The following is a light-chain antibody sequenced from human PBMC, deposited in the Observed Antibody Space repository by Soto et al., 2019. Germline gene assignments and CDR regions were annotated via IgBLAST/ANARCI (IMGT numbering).Light chain of an antibody. J-gene: IGLJ1*01. CDR3: AAWDDSLNGYV. V-gene: IGLV1-44*01. CDR2: ANN. CDR1: SSNIGSST. Sequence: SVLTQPPSASGTPGQRVTISCSGSSSNIGSSTVNWYQQLPGTAPKLLIHANNQRPSGVPDRFSGSKSGTSASLAISWLQSEEADYYCAAWDDSLNGYVFGTGTK.